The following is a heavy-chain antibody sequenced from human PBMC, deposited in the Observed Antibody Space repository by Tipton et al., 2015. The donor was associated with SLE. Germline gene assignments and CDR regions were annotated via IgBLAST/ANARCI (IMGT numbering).Heavy chain of an antibody. CDR3: ARRPFRRIGMVQGIVRWYFDL. D-gene: IGHD3-10*01. Sequence: PGLVKPSETLSLTCTVSGGSISGSNYYWDWIRQPPGKGPEWIGRITNNGNTYYIPSLQSRVTMSVDTSKNHFSLKLSSVTAADTAEYYCARRPFRRIGMVQGIVRWYFDLWGRGTLATVSS. J-gene: IGHJ2*01. CDR2: ITNNGNT. V-gene: IGHV4-39*02. CDR1: GGSISGSNYY.